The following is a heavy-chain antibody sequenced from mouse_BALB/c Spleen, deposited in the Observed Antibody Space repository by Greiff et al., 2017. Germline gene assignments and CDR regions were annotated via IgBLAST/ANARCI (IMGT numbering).Heavy chain of an antibody. D-gene: IGHD1-1*01. V-gene: IGHV5-12-2*01. CDR3: ARHLNYYYGSRGWYFDV. Sequence: DVMLVESGGGLVQPGGSLKLSCAASGFTFSSYTMSWVRQTPEKRLEWVAYISNGGGSTYYPDTVKGRFTISRDNAKNTLYLQMSSLKSEDTAMYYCARHLNYYYGSRGWYFDVWGAGTTVTVSS. J-gene: IGHJ1*01. CDR2: ISNGGGST. CDR1: GFTFSSYT.